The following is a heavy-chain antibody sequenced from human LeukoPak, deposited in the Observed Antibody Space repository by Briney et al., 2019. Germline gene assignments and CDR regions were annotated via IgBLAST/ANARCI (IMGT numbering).Heavy chain of an antibody. CDR2: ISSSSSYI. Sequence: GGSPRLPCAASGFTFSSYSMNWVRQAPGKGLEWVSSISSSSSYIYYADSVKGRFTISRDNAKNSLYLQMNSLRAEDTAVYYCARAEYDSSGYSAYWGQGTLVTVSS. CDR3: ARAEYDSSGYSAY. J-gene: IGHJ4*02. D-gene: IGHD3-22*01. V-gene: IGHV3-21*01. CDR1: GFTFSSYS.